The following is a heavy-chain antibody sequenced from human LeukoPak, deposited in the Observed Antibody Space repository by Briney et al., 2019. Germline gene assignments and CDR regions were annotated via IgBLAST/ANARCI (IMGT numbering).Heavy chain of an antibody. CDR2: INLNSGGT. Sequence: ASVKVSCKASGYTFTGYYMHWVRQAPGQGLEWMGWINLNSGGTNYAQKFQGRVTMTRDTSISTAYMELSRLRSDDTAVYYCARDYQYSSSWYWGYYYYYMDVSGKGTTVPVSS. J-gene: IGHJ6*03. CDR3: ARDYQYSSSWYWGYYYYYMDV. D-gene: IGHD6-13*01. CDR1: GYTFTGYY. V-gene: IGHV1-2*02.